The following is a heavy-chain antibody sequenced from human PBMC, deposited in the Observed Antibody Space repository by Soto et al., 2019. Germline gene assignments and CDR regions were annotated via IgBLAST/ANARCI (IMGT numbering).Heavy chain of an antibody. D-gene: IGHD2-21*02. J-gene: IGHJ4*02. Sequence: QVQLVQSGAEVKKPGASVKVSCKASGYTFTSYYMHWVRQTPGQGLEWMGIINPSGGGTRYAQKFQGRVTMTRDTSTSTVYMKLSSLRSEDTAVYYCARGRDDHRDHFDYWGQGTLVTVSS. CDR1: GYTFTSYY. V-gene: IGHV1-46*01. CDR3: ARGRDDHRDHFDY. CDR2: INPSGGGT.